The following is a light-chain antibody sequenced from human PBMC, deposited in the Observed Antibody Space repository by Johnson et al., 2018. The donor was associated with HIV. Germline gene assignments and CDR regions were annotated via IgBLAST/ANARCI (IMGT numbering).Light chain of an antibody. J-gene: IGLJ1*01. Sequence: QLVLTQPPSVSAAPGQKVTISCSGSSSNIGNKYVSWYQQLPGTAPKLLIYENNKRPSRIPDRFSGSKSGTSATLGLTGLQTGDEADFYCGAWDSSLSAYVFGSGTKVTVL. CDR2: ENN. CDR1: SSNIGNKY. V-gene: IGLV1-51*02. CDR3: GAWDSSLSAYV.